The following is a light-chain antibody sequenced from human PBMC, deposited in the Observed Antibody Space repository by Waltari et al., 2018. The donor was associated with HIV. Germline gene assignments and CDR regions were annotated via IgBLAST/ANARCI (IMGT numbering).Light chain of an antibody. J-gene: IGKJ5*01. V-gene: IGKV3-15*01. CDR1: QSVSSN. CDR2: RAS. Sequence: EIVLTQSPGTLSLSPGERATLSCRASQSVSSNLAWYQQKPGQAPRLLIYRASTRATGVPARFSGSGSGTEFTLTISSLQSEDFAIYYCQQYNDWPPITFGQGTRLEIK. CDR3: QQYNDWPPIT.